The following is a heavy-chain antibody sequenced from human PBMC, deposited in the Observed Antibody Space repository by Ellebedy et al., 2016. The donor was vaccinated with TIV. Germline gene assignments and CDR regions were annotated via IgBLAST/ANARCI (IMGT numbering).Heavy chain of an antibody. J-gene: IGHJ4*02. D-gene: IGHD3-9*01. V-gene: IGHV4-59*08. CDR3: ATHIRLTGYYPY. CDR2: IYNSGT. Sequence: SETLSLTCTVSGGSISSYYCNWIRQPPGKGLEWIGYIYNSGTNYNPSLKSRVTISADTSKNQFSPKLTSVSAADTAVYYCATHIRLTGYYPYWGQGNLVTVSS. CDR1: GGSISSYY.